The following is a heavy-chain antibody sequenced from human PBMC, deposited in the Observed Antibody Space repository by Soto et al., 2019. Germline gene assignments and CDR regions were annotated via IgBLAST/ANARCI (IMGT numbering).Heavy chain of an antibody. Sequence: GGSLRLSCAASGFTFSSYAMHWVRQAPGKGLEWVAVISYDGSNKYYADSVKGRFTISRDNSKNTLYLQMNSLRAEDTAVYYCARGAPFSIAVASPLYYFDYWGQGTLVTVSS. CDR1: GFTFSSYA. J-gene: IGHJ4*02. CDR3: ARGAPFSIAVASPLYYFDY. V-gene: IGHV3-30-3*01. CDR2: ISYDGSNK. D-gene: IGHD6-19*01.